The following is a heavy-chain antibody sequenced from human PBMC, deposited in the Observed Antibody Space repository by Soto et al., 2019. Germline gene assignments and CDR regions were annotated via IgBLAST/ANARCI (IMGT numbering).Heavy chain of an antibody. V-gene: IGHV4-34*01. CDR3: ARGSGTPPDYGMDV. Sequence: SETLSLTCAVYGGSFSGYYWSWIRQPPGKGLEWIGEINHSGSTNYNPSLKSRVTISVDTSKNQFSLKLSSVTAADTAVYYCARGSGTPPDYGMDVWGQGTTVTVS. CDR1: GGSFSGYY. CDR2: INHSGST. D-gene: IGHD1-1*01. J-gene: IGHJ6*02.